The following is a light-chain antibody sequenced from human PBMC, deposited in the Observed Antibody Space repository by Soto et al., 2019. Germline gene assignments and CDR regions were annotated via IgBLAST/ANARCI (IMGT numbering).Light chain of an antibody. V-gene: IGKV3-11*01. J-gene: IGKJ3*01. Sequence: EIVLTQSPATLSLSPGERATLSCRASQSVSRYLAWYQQKPGQAPRLLIYDASNRATGIPARFSVSGSGTGFTLTISSLEPEDFAVYYCQQRRNWPPFTFGHGTKVDIK. CDR3: QQRRNWPPFT. CDR2: DAS. CDR1: QSVSRY.